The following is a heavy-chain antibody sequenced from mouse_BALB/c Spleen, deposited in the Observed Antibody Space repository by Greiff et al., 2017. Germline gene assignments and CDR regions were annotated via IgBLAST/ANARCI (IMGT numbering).Heavy chain of an antibody. D-gene: IGHD3-1*01. J-gene: IGHJ2*01. CDR1: GYTFTSYW. CDR2: IYPSDSYT. Sequence: QVQLQQSGAELVRPGASVTLSCKASGYTFTSYWINWVKQRPGQGLEWIGNIYPSDSYTNYNQKFKDKATLTVDKSSSTAYMQLSSPTSEDSAVYYCTRRGRAFDYWGQGTTLTVSS. CDR3: TRRGRAFDY. V-gene: IGHV1-69*02.